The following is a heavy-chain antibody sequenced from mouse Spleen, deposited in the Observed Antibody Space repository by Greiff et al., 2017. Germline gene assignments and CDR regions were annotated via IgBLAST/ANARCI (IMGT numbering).Heavy chain of an antibody. D-gene: IGHD1-1*02. CDR3: ARCGKRTYWYFDV. J-gene: IGHJ1*01. CDR2: INPNNGGT. CDR1: GYTFTDYN. Sequence: VQLKQSGPELVKPGASVKIPCKASGYTFTDYNMDWVKQSHGKSLEWIGDINPNNGGTIYNQKFKGKATLTVDKSSSTAYMELRSLTSEDTAVYYCARCGKRTYWYFDVWGAGTTVTVSS. V-gene: IGHV1-18*01.